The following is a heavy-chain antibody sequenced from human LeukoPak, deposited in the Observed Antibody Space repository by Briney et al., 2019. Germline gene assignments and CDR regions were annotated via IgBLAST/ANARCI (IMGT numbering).Heavy chain of an antibody. CDR3: ARRDLWAAGNPYYFDY. CDR1: GYSISSGYY. Sequence: SDTLSLTCTISGYSISSGYYWGWIRPPPGKGLEWSGSISHNGSTYYNPSLKSRVTITVDTSNNQFSLKLSSLTAADTAVYYCARRDLWAAGNPYYFDYWGQGTLVTVSS. D-gene: IGHD6-13*01. V-gene: IGHV4-38-2*02. CDR2: ISHNGST. J-gene: IGHJ4*02.